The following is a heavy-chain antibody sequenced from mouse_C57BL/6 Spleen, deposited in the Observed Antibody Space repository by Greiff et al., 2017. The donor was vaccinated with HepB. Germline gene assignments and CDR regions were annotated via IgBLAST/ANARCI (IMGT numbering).Heavy chain of an antibody. J-gene: IGHJ1*03. Sequence: VKLMESGAELVKPGASVKISRKASGYAFSSYWMNWVKQRPGKGLEWIGQIYPGDGDTNYNGKFKGKATLTADKSSSTAYMQLSSLTSEDSAVYFCARYSLYWYFDVWGTGTTVTVSS. CDR2: IYPGDGDT. CDR3: ARYSLYWYFDV. V-gene: IGHV1-80*01. D-gene: IGHD2-12*01. CDR1: GYAFSSYW.